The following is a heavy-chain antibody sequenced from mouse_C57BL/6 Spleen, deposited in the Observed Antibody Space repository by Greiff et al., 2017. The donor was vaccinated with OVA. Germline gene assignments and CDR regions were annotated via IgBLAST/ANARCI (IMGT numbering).Heavy chain of an antibody. CDR3: ARSDYGSSFFDY. V-gene: IGHV1-52*01. D-gene: IGHD1-1*01. CDR2: IDPSDSET. Sequence: QVQLQQPGAELLRPGSSVKLSCTASGYTFTSYWMHWVKQRPIQGLEWIGNIDPSDSETHYNQKFKDKATLTVDKSSSTAYMQLSSLTSEDSAVYYCARSDYGSSFFDYWGQGTTLTVSS. J-gene: IGHJ2*01. CDR1: GYTFTSYW.